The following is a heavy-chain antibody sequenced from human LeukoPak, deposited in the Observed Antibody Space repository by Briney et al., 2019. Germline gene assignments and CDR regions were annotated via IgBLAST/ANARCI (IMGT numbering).Heavy chain of an antibody. D-gene: IGHD4-17*01. V-gene: IGHV3-15*01. CDR1: GFAFNNAW. J-gene: IGHJ4*02. Sequence: GGSLRLSCAASGFAFNNAWMSWVRQAPGKGLEWVGRIKTKTDGGTTDYAAPVKGRFTISRDDSKNTLYLQMNSLRAEDTAVYYCARDLTTAGVWGQGTLVTVSS. CDR2: IKTKTDGGTT. CDR3: ARDLTTAGV.